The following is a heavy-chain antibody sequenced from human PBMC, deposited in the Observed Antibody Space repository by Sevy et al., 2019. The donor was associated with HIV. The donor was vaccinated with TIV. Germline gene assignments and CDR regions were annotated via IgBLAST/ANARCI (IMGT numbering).Heavy chain of an antibody. CDR3: ARDLRTDYGGFLYAFDI. D-gene: IGHD4-17*01. Sequence: ASVKVSCKASGYTFTSYYMHWVRQAPGQGLEWMGIINPSGGSTSYAQKFQGRVTMTRDTSTSTVYMELGSLRSEDTAVYYCARDLRTDYGGFLYAFDIWGQGTMVTVS. CDR1: GYTFTSYY. J-gene: IGHJ3*02. V-gene: IGHV1-46*01. CDR2: INPSGGST.